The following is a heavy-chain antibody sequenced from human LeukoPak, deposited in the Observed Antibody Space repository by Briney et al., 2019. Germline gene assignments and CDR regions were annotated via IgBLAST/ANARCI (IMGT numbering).Heavy chain of an antibody. D-gene: IGHD2-15*01. Sequence: GGSLRLSCAASGFTFSSYWMSWVRQAPGKGLEWVANIKQDGSEKYYVDSVKGRFTISRDNAKNSLYLQMNSLRAEDTAVYYCASEIDWEGCCSGGSCYDNSGYWGQGTLVTVSS. J-gene: IGHJ4*02. V-gene: IGHV3-7*01. CDR2: IKQDGSEK. CDR3: ASEIDWEGCCSGGSCYDNSGY. CDR1: GFTFSSYW.